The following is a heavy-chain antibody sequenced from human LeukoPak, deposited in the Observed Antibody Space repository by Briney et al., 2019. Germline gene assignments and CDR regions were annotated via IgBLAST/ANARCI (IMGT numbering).Heavy chain of an antibody. V-gene: IGHV3-7*01. CDR1: GGSFSGYY. CDR2: IKQDGSEK. D-gene: IGHD6-19*01. CDR3: ARDKGEAVALYYYYYGMDV. J-gene: IGHJ6*02. Sequence: PSETLSLTCAVYGGSFSGYYWSWVRQAPGKGLEWVANIKQDGSEKYYVDSVKGRFTISRDNAKNSLYLQMNSLRAEDTAVYYCARDKGEAVALYYYYYGMDVWGQGTTVTVSS.